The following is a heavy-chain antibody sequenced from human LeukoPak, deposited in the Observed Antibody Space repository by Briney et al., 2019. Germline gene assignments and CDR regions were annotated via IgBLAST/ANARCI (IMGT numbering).Heavy chain of an antibody. J-gene: IGHJ4*02. V-gene: IGHV4-34*01. CDR1: GVSFSGYY. Sequence: SETLSLTCAVYGVSFSGYYWSWIRPPPGKGLEGIGEINQSGNTHYNPSIQSRVTISVDTSKYQFSLELSTVPAADTAVYYCARALSYGDYFDYWGQGTLVTVSS. CDR3: ARALSYGDYFDY. CDR2: INQSGNT. D-gene: IGHD4-17*01.